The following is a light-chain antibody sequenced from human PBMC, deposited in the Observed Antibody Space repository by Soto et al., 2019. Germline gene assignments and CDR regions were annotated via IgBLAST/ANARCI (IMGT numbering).Light chain of an antibody. V-gene: IGLV2-14*03. CDR2: DVS. Sequence: QRPGSAPQLIIYDVSSRPSGTSHRFSGSTSVHTAYLTISGLQSDDEATYHCSSYTSTYSLVFGTGTKVTVL. J-gene: IGLJ1*01. CDR3: SSYTSTYSLV.